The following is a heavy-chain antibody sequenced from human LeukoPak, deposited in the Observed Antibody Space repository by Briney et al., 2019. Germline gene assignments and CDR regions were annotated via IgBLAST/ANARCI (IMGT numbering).Heavy chain of an antibody. CDR1: RYTFTGYY. Sequence: ASVKVSCKASRYTFTGYYMHWVRQAPGHRLEWMGWINPNTGGTNYAQKFQGRVTMTRDTSISTAYMELSRLRSEDTAVYYCATALLLYDYVWGSYRYTLPDYWGQGTLVTVSS. CDR3: ATALLLYDYVWGSYRYTLPDY. CDR2: INPNTGGT. J-gene: IGHJ4*02. V-gene: IGHV1-2*02. D-gene: IGHD3-16*02.